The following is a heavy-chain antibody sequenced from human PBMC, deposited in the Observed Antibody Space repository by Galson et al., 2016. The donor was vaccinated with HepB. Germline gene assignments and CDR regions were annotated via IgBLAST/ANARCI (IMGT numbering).Heavy chain of an antibody. D-gene: IGHD2-15*01. CDR3: ATPLGYCSGGTCYGGYFYGMDV. J-gene: IGHJ6*02. V-gene: IGHV3-30*03. Sequence: SVKGRFTISRDNSENTLYLQMNSLKAEDTAVYYCATPLGYCSGGTCYGGYFYGMDVWGQGTPVIVSS.